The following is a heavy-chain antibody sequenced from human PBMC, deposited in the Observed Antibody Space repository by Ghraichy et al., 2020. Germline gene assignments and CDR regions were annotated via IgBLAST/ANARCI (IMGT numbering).Heavy chain of an antibody. J-gene: IGHJ4*02. V-gene: IGHV3-53*01. CDR1: GFTVSSNY. CDR3: AGGITGTKGFDY. CDR2: LFGGGGT. D-gene: IGHD1-7*01. Sequence: GGSLRLSCAASGFTVSSNYMSWVRQAPGKGLEWVSVLFGGGGTYYGDSVKGRFTISRDNSKNTLYLQMNSLRAEDTAVYYCAGGITGTKGFDYWGQGTLVTVSS.